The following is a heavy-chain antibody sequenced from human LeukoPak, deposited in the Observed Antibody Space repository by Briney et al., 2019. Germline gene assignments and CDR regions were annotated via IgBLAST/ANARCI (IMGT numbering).Heavy chain of an antibody. V-gene: IGHV3-23*01. J-gene: IGHJ4*01. CDR1: GFTFSSYA. Sequence: PGGSLRLSCAASGFTFSSYAMSWVRQAPGKGLEWVSGISGSGVSTYYADSVKGRFTISRDNSKNTVYLQMNSLRAEDTAVYYCAKDLGYSSGWYRLYFDYWGHGTLVTVSS. CDR2: ISGSGVST. CDR3: AKDLGYSSGWYRLYFDY. D-gene: IGHD6-19*01.